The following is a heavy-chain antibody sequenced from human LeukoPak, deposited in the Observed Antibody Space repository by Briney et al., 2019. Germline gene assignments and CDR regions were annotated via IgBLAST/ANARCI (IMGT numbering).Heavy chain of an antibody. V-gene: IGHV4-59*12. CDR3: AKDKYSPNINNWFDP. CDR1: GDSISNYY. J-gene: IGHJ5*02. CDR2: IHYSVTT. Sequence: SETLSLTCTVSGDSISNYYWSWIRQPPGKGLEWIGYIHYSVTTDYNPYLRSRLTISLDTSKSQFSLKLSSVTAADTAVYYCAKDKYSPNINNWFDPWGQGTLVTVSS. D-gene: IGHD5-18*01.